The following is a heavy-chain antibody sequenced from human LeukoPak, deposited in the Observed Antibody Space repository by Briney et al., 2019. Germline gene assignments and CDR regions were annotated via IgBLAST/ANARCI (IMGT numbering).Heavy chain of an antibody. V-gene: IGHV3-23*01. CDR3: AKVPYDILTGYFFPDY. CDR1: GFTFSSYA. CDR2: ISGSGGST. D-gene: IGHD3-9*01. Sequence: GGSLRLSCAASGFTFSSYAMSWVRQAPGKGLEWVSAISGSGGSTYYADSVKGRFTISRDNSKNTLYLQMYSLRAEDTAVYYCAKVPYDILTGYFFPDYWGQGTLVTVSS. J-gene: IGHJ4*02.